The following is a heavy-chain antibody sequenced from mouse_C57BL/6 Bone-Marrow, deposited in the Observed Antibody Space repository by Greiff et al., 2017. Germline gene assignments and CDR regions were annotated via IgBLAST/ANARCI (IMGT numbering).Heavy chain of an antibody. J-gene: IGHJ2*01. D-gene: IGHD2-2*01. Sequence: VQLQQSGAELARPGASVKLSCKASGYTFTSYGISWVKQRTGQGLEWIGEIYPRSGNTYYNEKFKGKATLTADKSSSTAYRQLRSLTSEDSAVYFCASYGYDGGGHWGQGTTLTVSS. CDR2: IYPRSGNT. CDR3: ASYGYDGGGH. CDR1: GYTFTSYG. V-gene: IGHV1-81*01.